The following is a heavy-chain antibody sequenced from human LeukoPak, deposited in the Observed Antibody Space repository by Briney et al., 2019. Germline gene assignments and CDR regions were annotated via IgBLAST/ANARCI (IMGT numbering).Heavy chain of an antibody. CDR3: ARDSGYDFVADY. J-gene: IGHJ4*02. Sequence: ASVEVSCKASGYTFTGYYMHWVRQAPGQGLEWMGWINPNSGGTNYAQKFQGRVTMTRDTSISTAYMELSRLRSDDTAVYYCARDSGYDFVADYWGQGTLVTVSS. CDR2: INPNSGGT. CDR1: GYTFTGYY. V-gene: IGHV1-2*02. D-gene: IGHD5-12*01.